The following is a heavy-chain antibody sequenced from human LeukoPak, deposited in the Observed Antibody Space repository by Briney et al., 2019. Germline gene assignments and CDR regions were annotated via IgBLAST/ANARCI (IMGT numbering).Heavy chain of an antibody. Sequence: PSETLSLTCAVYGGSFSGYYWSWIRQPPGKGLEWIGEINHSGSTNYNPSLKSRVTISVDTPKNQFSLKLSSVTAADTAVYYCARYVPLRSGYSYYFDYWGQGTLVTVSS. CDR2: INHSGST. J-gene: IGHJ4*02. CDR1: GGSFSGYY. D-gene: IGHD3-22*01. CDR3: ARYVPLRSGYSYYFDY. V-gene: IGHV4-34*01.